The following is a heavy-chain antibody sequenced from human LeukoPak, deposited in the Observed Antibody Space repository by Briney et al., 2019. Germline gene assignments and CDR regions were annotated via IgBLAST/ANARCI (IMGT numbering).Heavy chain of an antibody. Sequence: PGGSLRLSCAASGFTFSIYSMNWVRQAPGKGLEWVSYISSSSTPIFYADSVKGRFTISRDNAKNSLYLQMNSLRAEDTAVYYCARESFSGDSSGYYGYWGQGTLVTVSS. D-gene: IGHD3-22*01. CDR1: GFTFSIYS. CDR2: ISSSSTPI. J-gene: IGHJ4*02. V-gene: IGHV3-48*04. CDR3: ARESFSGDSSGYYGY.